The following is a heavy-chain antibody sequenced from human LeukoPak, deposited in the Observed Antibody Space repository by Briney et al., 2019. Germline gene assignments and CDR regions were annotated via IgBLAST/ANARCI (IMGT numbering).Heavy chain of an antibody. J-gene: IGHJ4*02. D-gene: IGHD5-24*01. CDR3: ARNSLRRDGYNDY. CDR1: GFTFSSYW. CDR2: ISSSSSYI. Sequence: NPGGSLRLSCAASGFTFSSYWMSWVRQAPGKGLEWVSSISSSSSYIYYADSVKGRFTISRDNAKNSLYLQMNSLRAEDTAVYYCARNSLRRDGYNDYWGQGTLVTVSS. V-gene: IGHV3-21*01.